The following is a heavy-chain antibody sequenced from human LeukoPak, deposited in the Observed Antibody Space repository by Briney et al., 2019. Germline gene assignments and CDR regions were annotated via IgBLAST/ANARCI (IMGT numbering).Heavy chain of an antibody. CDR3: ARALGYCSSTSCYPSWFDP. Sequence: TSETLSLTCAVYGGSFSGYYWSWIRQPPGKGLEWIGEINHSGSTNYNPSLKSRVTISVDTSKNQFSLKLSSVTAADTAVYYCARALGYCSSTSCYPSWFDPWGQGTLVTVSS. D-gene: IGHD2-2*01. CDR2: INHSGST. J-gene: IGHJ5*02. V-gene: IGHV4-34*01. CDR1: GGSFSGYY.